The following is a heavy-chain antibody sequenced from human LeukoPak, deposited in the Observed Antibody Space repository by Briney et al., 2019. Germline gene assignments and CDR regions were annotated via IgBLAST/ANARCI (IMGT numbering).Heavy chain of an antibody. CDR2: IKQDGSEK. CDR3: AKDRPGTGNWNYVIGWYFDY. Sequence: PGGSLRLSCAASGFTFSSYWMSWVRQAPGKGLEWVANIKQDGSEKYYVDSVKGRFTISRDNSKNTLYLQMNSLRAEDTAVYYCAKDRPGTGNWNYVIGWYFDYWGQGTLVTVSS. CDR1: GFTFSSYW. V-gene: IGHV3-7*01. J-gene: IGHJ4*02. D-gene: IGHD1-7*01.